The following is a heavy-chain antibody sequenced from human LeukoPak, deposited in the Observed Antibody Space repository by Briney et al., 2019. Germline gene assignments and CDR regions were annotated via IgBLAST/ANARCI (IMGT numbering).Heavy chain of an antibody. CDR1: GFIFSNYA. D-gene: IGHD3-9*01. Sequence: GGSLRLSCAATGFIFSNYAMSWVRQAPGKGLEWVSAIVGRGSSTYYADSVKGRFTISRDNSKNTLYLQLNRLRAEDTAVYYCAKWGDYDILTGYYDSDYWGQGTLVTVSS. CDR2: IVGRGSST. J-gene: IGHJ4*02. CDR3: AKWGDYDILTGYYDSDY. V-gene: IGHV3-23*01.